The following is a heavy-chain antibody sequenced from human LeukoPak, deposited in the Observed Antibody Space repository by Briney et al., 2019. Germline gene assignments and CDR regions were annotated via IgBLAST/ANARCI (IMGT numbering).Heavy chain of an antibody. V-gene: IGHV4-4*07. CDR1: GGSISDYY. J-gene: IGHJ5*02. CDR3: ARSVLGGTNNDWFDP. Sequence: NPSETLSLTCTVSGGSISDYYWNWIRQPAGKGLEWIGRIYASGSTNYNPSLRSRVTISVDKSKNQFSLKLTSATAADTAVYYCARSVLGGTNNDWFDPWGQGTLVTVSS. D-gene: IGHD1/OR15-1a*01. CDR2: IYASGST.